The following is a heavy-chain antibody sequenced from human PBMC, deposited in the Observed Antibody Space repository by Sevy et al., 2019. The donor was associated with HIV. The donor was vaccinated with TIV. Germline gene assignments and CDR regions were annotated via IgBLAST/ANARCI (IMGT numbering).Heavy chain of an antibody. CDR1: GGTFSNYA. D-gene: IGHD3-10*01. CDR2: IIPIFGTA. Sequence: ASVKVSCKASGGTFSNYAISWARQAPGQGLEWMGGIIPIFGTANYVQKFQGRVTITADESTSTAYMELSSLRSEDTAVYLCAKEGDGSGSYFDCWGQGTLVTVSS. J-gene: IGHJ4*02. V-gene: IGHV1-69*13. CDR3: AKEGDGSGSYFDC.